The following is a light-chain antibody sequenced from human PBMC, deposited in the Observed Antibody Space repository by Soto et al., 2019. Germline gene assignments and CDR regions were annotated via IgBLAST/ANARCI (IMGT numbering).Light chain of an antibody. CDR2: AAS. V-gene: IGKV1-5*01. CDR1: QSISSW. CDR3: QKYNSAPLWT. Sequence: DIQMTQSPSTLSASIGDRVTITCRASQSISSWLAWYQQKPGKAPKLLIYAASSLQSGVPSRFSGSGSGTDFTLTISSLQPEDVATYYCQKYNSAPLWTFGQGTKVDIK. J-gene: IGKJ1*01.